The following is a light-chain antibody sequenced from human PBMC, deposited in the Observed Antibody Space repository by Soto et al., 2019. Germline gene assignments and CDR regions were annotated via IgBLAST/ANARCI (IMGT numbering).Light chain of an antibody. J-gene: IGKJ1*01. CDR1: QATDSW. V-gene: IGKV1-6*01. Sequence: IQMTQSPSSVSASVGDRVTITFRASQATDSWLAWYQQKPGEAPKLLIFTGSLLHSGVPSRFSGSGSGTDFTLTISSLQPEDCATYYCLQDYNYPWTLGQGTKVDIK. CDR2: TGS. CDR3: LQDYNYPWT.